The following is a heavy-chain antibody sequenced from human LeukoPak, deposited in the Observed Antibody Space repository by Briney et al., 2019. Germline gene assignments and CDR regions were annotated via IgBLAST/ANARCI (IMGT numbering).Heavy chain of an antibody. D-gene: IGHD4-17*01. J-gene: IGHJ4*02. V-gene: IGHV3-23*01. Sequence: GGSLRLSCAASGFTFSSYAMSWVRQAPGKGLEWVSAISGSDSSTYYADSVKGRFTISRDNSKNTLYLQINSLRAEDTAVYYCAKHLQTVTTYRRGFDYWGQGTLVTVPS. CDR3: AKHLQTVTTYRRGFDY. CDR2: ISGSDSST. CDR1: GFTFSSYA.